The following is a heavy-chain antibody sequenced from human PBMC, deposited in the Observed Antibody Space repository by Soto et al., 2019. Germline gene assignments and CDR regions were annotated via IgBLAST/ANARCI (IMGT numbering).Heavy chain of an antibody. V-gene: IGHV4-59*01. CDR3: AREKSGYDLGFDY. Sequence: SETLSLTCTVSGGSISSYYWSWIRQPPGKGLEWIGYIYYSGSTNYNPSLKSRVTISVDTSKNQFSLKLSSVPAADTAVYYCAREKSGYDLGFDYWGQGTLVTVSS. D-gene: IGHD5-12*01. J-gene: IGHJ4*02. CDR1: GGSISSYY. CDR2: IYYSGST.